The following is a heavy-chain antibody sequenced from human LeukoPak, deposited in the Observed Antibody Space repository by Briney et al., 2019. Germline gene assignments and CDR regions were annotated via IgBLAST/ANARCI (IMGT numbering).Heavy chain of an antibody. D-gene: IGHD1-26*01. CDR3: AKIGTYFDFDW. J-gene: IGHJ4*02. V-gene: IGHV3-7*01. CDR1: GFPLTNSW. Sequence: GGSLRVSCAPSGFPLTNSWMSWVRQAPGKGLEWVANIDQDGSEKYYVDSVKGRFTISRGNAKNSLYLQMNSLSPEDTAVYYCAKIGTYFDFDWWGQGTLVTVSS. CDR2: IDQDGSEK.